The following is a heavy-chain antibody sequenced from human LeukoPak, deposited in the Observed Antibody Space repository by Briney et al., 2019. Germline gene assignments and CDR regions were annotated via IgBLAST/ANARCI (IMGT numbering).Heavy chain of an antibody. V-gene: IGHV3-7*01. D-gene: IGHD3-9*01. J-gene: IGHJ6*04. CDR3: GRDDDTYYALFHTPVYRV. CDR2: IKQDGSEN. CDR1: GFTFSNYW. Sequence: PGGSLRLSCAASGFTFSNYWMTWVRQAPGKGLEWVANIKQDGSENYYVDSVKGRFTISRDNAKNSLYLQMSSLRVEDTAVYFCGRDDDTYYALFHTPVYRVWGKGTTVTVSS.